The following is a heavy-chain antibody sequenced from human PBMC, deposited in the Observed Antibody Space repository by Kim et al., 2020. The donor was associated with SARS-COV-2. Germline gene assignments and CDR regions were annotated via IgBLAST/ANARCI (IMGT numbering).Heavy chain of an antibody. CDR3: AREGRGAGKGLRHFDY. CDR1: GFTFSSYA. Sequence: GGSLRLSCAASGFTFSSYAMHWVRQAPGKGLEWVAVISYDGSNKYYADSVKGRFTISRDNSKNTLYLQMNSLRAEDTAVYYCAREGRGAGKGLRHFDYWGQGTLVTVSS. D-gene: IGHD4-17*01. J-gene: IGHJ4*02. CDR2: ISYDGSNK. V-gene: IGHV3-30-3*01.